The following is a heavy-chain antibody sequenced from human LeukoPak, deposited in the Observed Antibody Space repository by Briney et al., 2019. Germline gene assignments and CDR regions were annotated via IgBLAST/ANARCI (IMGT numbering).Heavy chain of an antibody. CDR3: ARESLCSGDRCYSFDY. CDR1: GFIFSSYA. D-gene: IGHD2-15*01. CDR2: ISKDGSNK. V-gene: IGHV3-30-3*01. J-gene: IGHJ4*02. Sequence: GDSLRLSCAASGFIFSSYAMHWVRQAPGKGLEWVAVISKDGSNKYYAGSVKGRFTISRDNSKNTLYLQMNSLTTEDTAVYYCARESLCSGDRCYSFDYWGQGTLVTVSS.